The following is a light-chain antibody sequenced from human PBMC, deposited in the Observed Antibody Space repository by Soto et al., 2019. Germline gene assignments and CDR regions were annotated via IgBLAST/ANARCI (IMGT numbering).Light chain of an antibody. CDR2: ATS. CDR3: HQTYSGLT. Sequence: DIQMTQFPSSLSASVGDRVTINCRASQNINTFLNWYQQKPGKAPKLLIYATSRLESGVSSRFSGSGSGTDFTLTINCLLPEYFATYYCHQTYSGLTFGGGTTV. CDR1: QNINTF. V-gene: IGKV1-39*01. J-gene: IGKJ4*01.